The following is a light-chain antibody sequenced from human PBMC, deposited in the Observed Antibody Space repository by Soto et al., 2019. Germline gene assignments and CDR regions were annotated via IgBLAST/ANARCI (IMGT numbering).Light chain of an antibody. CDR1: QSISYW. CDR3: HQYATSSPT. V-gene: IGKV1-5*01. Sequence: DIPMTQSPSTLSASVGDRVTITCRASQSISYWLAWYQQRPRKAPKLLIFGASSLESGVTSRFSGSGSGTEFTLTISSLQPDDFATYYCHQYATSSPTVGQGTKLEIK. CDR2: GAS. J-gene: IGKJ2*01.